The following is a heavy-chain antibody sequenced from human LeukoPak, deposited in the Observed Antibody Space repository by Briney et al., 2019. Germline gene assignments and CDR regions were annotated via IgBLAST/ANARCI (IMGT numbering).Heavy chain of an antibody. CDR2: MNPNSGNT. V-gene: IGHV1-8*01. J-gene: IGHJ4*02. Sequence: ASVKVSCKASGYTFTSYDINWVRQATGQGLEWMGWMNPNSGNTGYAQKFQGRVTMTRNTSISTASMELSSLRSEDTAVYYCARVPGGSYGPDFDYWGQGTLVTVSS. D-gene: IGHD5-18*01. CDR1: GYTFTSYD. CDR3: ARVPGGSYGPDFDY.